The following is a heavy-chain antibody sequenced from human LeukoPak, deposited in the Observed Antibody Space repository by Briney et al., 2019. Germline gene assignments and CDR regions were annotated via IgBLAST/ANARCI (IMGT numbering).Heavy chain of an antibody. CDR1: GFTFSNAW. V-gene: IGHV3-15*01. J-gene: IGHJ4*02. CDR2: IKSKPDGGTI. Sequence: GGSLRLSCAASGFTFSNAWMTWVRQAPGKGLEWVGRIKSKPDGGTIDYAAPVKGRFTISRDDSKDTLYLQMNSLKIEDAAVYYCAREYCSSTSCYEMYDYWGQGTLVTVSS. CDR3: AREYCSSTSCYEMYDY. D-gene: IGHD2-2*01.